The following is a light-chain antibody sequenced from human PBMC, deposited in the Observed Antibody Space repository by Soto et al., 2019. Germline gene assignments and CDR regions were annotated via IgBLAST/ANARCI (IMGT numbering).Light chain of an antibody. V-gene: IGKV3-20*01. CDR2: AAS. Sequence: EIVLTQSPGTLYLSPGEIATLSCRASQSISSTYLAWYRQKPGQAPRLLIYAASSRATGIPDMFSGSGSGTDFTLTISRLEPEDFAVYYCQQYYASSWTFGQGTRVEIK. J-gene: IGKJ1*01. CDR1: QSISSTY. CDR3: QQYYASSWT.